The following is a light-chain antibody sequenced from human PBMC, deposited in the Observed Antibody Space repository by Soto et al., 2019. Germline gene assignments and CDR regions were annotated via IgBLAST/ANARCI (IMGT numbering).Light chain of an antibody. V-gene: IGKV3-20*01. Sequence: VLTQSPGTLSFSPGERATLSCRASQRVSSSYLAWYQQKPGQAPRLLIYGASSRATGIPDRFSGSGSGTDFTLTISRLEPEDFAVYSCQQYGSSPRTFGQGTKLEIK. CDR3: QQYGSSPRT. J-gene: IGKJ2*01. CDR1: QRVSSSY. CDR2: GAS.